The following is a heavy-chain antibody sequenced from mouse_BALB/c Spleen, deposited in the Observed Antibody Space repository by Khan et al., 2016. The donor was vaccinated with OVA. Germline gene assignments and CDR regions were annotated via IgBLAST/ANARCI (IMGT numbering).Heavy chain of an antibody. Sequence: QVQLKQSGPGLVQPSQNLSITCTVSGFSLITYGVHWVRQSQGKGLEWLGVIWSGGTTDYNEAFISRLSISKDNSKSQVFLKMNSLQSDDTAIYYCARNSYRYDFTYWGRGTLVTVSS. J-gene: IGHJ3*01. V-gene: IGHV2-4-1*01. CDR1: GFSLITYG. CDR2: IWSGGTT. CDR3: ARNSYRYDFTY. D-gene: IGHD2-12*01.